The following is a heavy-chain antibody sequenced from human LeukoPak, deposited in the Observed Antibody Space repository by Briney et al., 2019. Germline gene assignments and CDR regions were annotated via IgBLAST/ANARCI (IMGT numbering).Heavy chain of an antibody. Sequence: PSETLSLTCTVSGGPISRYYWSWIRQPPGKGLEWIGYIYSSGSTKYNPSLKSRVTISVDTSKNHFSLRLSSVTAADTAVYYCAREVVYYDSSGYTNWFDPWGQGTLVTVSS. D-gene: IGHD3-22*01. V-gene: IGHV4-59*01. CDR3: AREVVYYDSSGYTNWFDP. J-gene: IGHJ5*02. CDR2: IYSSGST. CDR1: GGPISRYY.